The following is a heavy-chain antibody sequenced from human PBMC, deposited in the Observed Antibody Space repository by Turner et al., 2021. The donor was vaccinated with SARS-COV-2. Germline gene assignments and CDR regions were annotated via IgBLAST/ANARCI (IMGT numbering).Heavy chain of an antibody. D-gene: IGHD1-26*01. CDR1: GGSISSDNYF. CDR3: ASHRVGATIYYDYGMDV. V-gene: IGHV4-39*01. J-gene: IGHJ6*02. Sequence: QLQLQESCPGLVKPSETLSLTCVVSGGSISSDNYFWGWIRQPPGKGLEWIGSIDYGGSTDYNPSLKSRVTISVDTSKNQFSLNLNSVTAADTAMYYCASHRVGATIYYDYGMDVWGQGATVTVSS. CDR2: IDYGGST.